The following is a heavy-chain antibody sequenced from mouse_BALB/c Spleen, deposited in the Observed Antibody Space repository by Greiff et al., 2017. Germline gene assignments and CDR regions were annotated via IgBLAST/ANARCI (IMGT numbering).Heavy chain of an antibody. CDR3: TRGIYYYGSGFDY. V-gene: IGHV1-15*01. CDR1: GYTFTDYE. D-gene: IGHD1-1*01. J-gene: IGHJ2*01. CDR2: IDPETGGT. Sequence: QVQLKESGAELVRPGASVTLSCKASGYTFTDYEMHWVKQTPVHGLEWIGAIDPETGGTAYNQKFKGKATLTADKSSSTAYMELRSLTSEDSAVYYCTRGIYYYGSGFDYWGQGTTLTVSS.